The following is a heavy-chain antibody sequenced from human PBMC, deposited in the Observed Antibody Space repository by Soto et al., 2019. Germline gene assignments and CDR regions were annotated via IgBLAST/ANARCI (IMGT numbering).Heavy chain of an antibody. CDR1: GYTFTSYG. CDR3: ARENCSSTSCYATVNWFDP. D-gene: IGHD2-2*01. V-gene: IGHV1-18*01. CDR2: ISAYNGNT. Sequence: GTSVKVSCKASGYTFTSYGISWVRQAPGQGLVWMGWISAYNGNTNYAQKLQGRVTMTTDTSTSTAYMELRSLRSDDTAVYYCARENCSSTSCYATVNWFDPWGQGTLVTVSS. J-gene: IGHJ5*02.